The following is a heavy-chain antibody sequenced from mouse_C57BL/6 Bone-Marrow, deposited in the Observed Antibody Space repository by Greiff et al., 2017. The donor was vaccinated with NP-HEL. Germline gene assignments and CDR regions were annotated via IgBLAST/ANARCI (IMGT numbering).Heavy chain of an antibody. J-gene: IGHJ3*01. CDR1: GYTFTSYW. CDR2: IDPSDSYT. V-gene: IGHV1-69*01. Sequence: QVQLQQPGAELVMPGASVKLSCKASGYTFTSYWMHWVKQRPGQGLEWIGEIDPSDSYTNYNQKFKGKSTLTVDKSSSTAYMQLSSLTSEDSAVYYCARARYDYDGFFAYWGQGTLVTVSA. D-gene: IGHD2-4*01. CDR3: ARARYDYDGFFAY.